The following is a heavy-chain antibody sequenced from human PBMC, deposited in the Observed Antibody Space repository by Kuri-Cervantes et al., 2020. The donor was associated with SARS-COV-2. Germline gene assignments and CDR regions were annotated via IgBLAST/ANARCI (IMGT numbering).Heavy chain of an antibody. J-gene: IGHJ6*03. D-gene: IGHD5-18*01. V-gene: IGHV1-18*04. CDR2: ISAYNGNT. CDR3: ARGPDTALAYYYYYMDV. Sequence: ASVKVSCKASGYTFTGYYMHWVRQAPGQGLEWMGWISAYNGNTNYAQKLQGRVTMTTDTSTSTAYMELRSLRSDDTAVYYCARGPDTALAYYYYYMDVWGKGTTVTVSS. CDR1: GYTFTGYY.